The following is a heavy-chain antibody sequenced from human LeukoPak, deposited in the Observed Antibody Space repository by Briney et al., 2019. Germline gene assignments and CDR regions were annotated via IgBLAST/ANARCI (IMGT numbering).Heavy chain of an antibody. J-gene: IGHJ4*02. V-gene: IGHV1-18*01. CDR3: ARDRYYYDSSGYTTFDY. CDR1: GYTFTIYG. Sequence: ASVNVSFTASGYTFTIYGISWVRQAPGQGGEGRGWIGAYNGNTNYAQKLQGRATMTTDTSTSTAYMELRSLRSDDTAVYYCARDRYYYDSSGYTTFDYWGQGTLVTVSS. CDR2: IGAYNGNT. D-gene: IGHD3-22*01.